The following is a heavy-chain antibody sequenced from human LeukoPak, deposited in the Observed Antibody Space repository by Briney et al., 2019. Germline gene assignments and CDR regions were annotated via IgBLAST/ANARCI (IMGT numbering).Heavy chain of an antibody. CDR3: ARDNLYYGSGEGILNYYYYGMDV. D-gene: IGHD3-10*01. CDR1: GFTFSNYW. V-gene: IGHV3-7*01. CDR2: IKQDGSEK. J-gene: IGHJ6*02. Sequence: PGGSLRLSCAASGFTFSNYWMSWVRQAPGKGLEWVANIKQDGSEKYYVDSVKGRFTISRHNAKNSLYLQMNSLRAEDTAVYYCARDNLYYGSGEGILNYYYYGMDVWGQGTTVTVSS.